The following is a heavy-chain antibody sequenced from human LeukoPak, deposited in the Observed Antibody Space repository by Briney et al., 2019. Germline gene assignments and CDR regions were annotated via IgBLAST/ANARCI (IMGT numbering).Heavy chain of an antibody. Sequence: SQTLSLTCTVSGGSISSGGYSWTWIRQPPGKGLEWIGYIYHSGSTSYNSSLKSRVTISVDRSKNQFSLKLSSVTAADTAVYYCARGGACSSTSCYFDPWGQGTLVTVSS. J-gene: IGHJ5*02. D-gene: IGHD2-2*01. CDR2: IYHSGST. V-gene: IGHV4-30-2*01. CDR1: GGSISSGGYS. CDR3: ARGGACSSTSCYFDP.